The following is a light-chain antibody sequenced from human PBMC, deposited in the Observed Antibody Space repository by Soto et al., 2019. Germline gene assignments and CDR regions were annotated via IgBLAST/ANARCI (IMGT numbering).Light chain of an antibody. CDR1: QSVRSDY. J-gene: IGKJ4*01. V-gene: IGKV3-20*01. CDR2: GAS. Sequence: ELVLTQSPGTLSLSPGERATLSCRASQSVRSDYLAWYQQKPGQAPRLLIYGASSRATGIPDRFSGSGSGTGFTLTISRVEPEDFAVYYCQQYGSSPLTFGGGTKVDIK. CDR3: QQYGSSPLT.